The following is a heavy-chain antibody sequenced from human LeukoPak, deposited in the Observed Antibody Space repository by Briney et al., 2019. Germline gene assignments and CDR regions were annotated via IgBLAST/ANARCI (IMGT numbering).Heavy chain of an antibody. J-gene: IGHJ4*02. Sequence: SVKVSCKASGGTFSSYAISWVRQAPGQGLEWMGGIIPIFGTANYAQKFQGRVTITADESTSTAYMELSSLRSEDTAVYYCARDRRGLYSSGWYYFDYWGQGTLVTVSS. CDR3: ARDRRGLYSSGWYYFDY. CDR1: GGTFSSYA. CDR2: IIPIFGTA. D-gene: IGHD6-19*01. V-gene: IGHV1-69*13.